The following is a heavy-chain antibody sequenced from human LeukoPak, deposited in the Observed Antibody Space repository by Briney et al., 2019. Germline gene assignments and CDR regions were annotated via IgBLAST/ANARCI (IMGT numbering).Heavy chain of an antibody. D-gene: IGHD3-9*01. CDR3: ASSILTGYQDAFDI. Sequence: GESLKISCKASGYSFSSYWIGWVRQMPGKGLEWMGSIYPGDSDTRYSPSFQGQVTISADKSISTAYLQWSSLKASDTAMYYCASSILTGYQDAFDIWGQGTMVTVSS. CDR1: GYSFSSYW. V-gene: IGHV5-51*01. CDR2: IYPGDSDT. J-gene: IGHJ3*02.